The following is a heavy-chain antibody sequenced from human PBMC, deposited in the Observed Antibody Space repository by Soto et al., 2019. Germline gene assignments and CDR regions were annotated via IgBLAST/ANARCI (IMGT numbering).Heavy chain of an antibody. CDR1: GGSISSGDYY. D-gene: IGHD3-16*01. Sequence: SETLSLTCTVSGGSISSGDYYWSWIRQHPGKGLEWIGYIYYSGSTYYNPSLKSRVTISVDTSKNQFSLKLSSVTAADTAVYYCERLSTHGAPVPWGQGTLVTVSS. CDR2: IYYSGST. V-gene: IGHV4-31*03. CDR3: ERLSTHGAPVP. J-gene: IGHJ5*02.